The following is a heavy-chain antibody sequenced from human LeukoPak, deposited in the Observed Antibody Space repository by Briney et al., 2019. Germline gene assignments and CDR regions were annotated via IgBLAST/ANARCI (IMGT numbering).Heavy chain of an antibody. CDR2: IRSKAYGGTT. V-gene: IGHV3-49*04. Sequence: PGGSLRLSCTASGFTFGDYAMSWVRQAPGKGLEWEGFIRSKAYGGTTEYAASVKGRFTISRDDSKSIAYLQMNSLKTEDTAVYYCTRDGQGSITMSYAPYYYYYYYMDVWGKGTTVTVSS. CDR1: GFTFGDYA. CDR3: TRDGQGSITMSYAPYYYYYYYMDV. J-gene: IGHJ6*03. D-gene: IGHD3-3*01.